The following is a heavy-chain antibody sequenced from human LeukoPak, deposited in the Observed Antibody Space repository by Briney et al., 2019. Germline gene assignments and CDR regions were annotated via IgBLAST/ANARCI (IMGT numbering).Heavy chain of an antibody. CDR3: ARHSGLRSPFDP. CDR2: IYYSGST. Sequence: SETLSLTCTVSGGSISSSGYYWGWIRQPPAKGLEWIGSIYYSGSTYYNPSLKSRITISVDMSKNQFSLKLSSVTAADTALYYCARHSGLRSPFDPWGQGTLVTVTS. CDR1: GGSISSSGYY. D-gene: IGHD3-3*01. V-gene: IGHV4-39*01. J-gene: IGHJ5*02.